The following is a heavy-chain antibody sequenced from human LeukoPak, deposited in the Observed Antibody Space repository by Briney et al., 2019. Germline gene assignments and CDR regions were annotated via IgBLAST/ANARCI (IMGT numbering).Heavy chain of an antibody. CDR2: IYYSGST. V-gene: IGHV4-31*03. D-gene: IGHD5-18*01. CDR3: AREAMYSYGNNFDY. CDR1: GGSISSGGYY. Sequence: SQTLSLTCTVSGGSISSGGYYWSWIRQHPGKGLEWIGYIYYSGSTNYNPSLKSRVTISVDTSKNQFSLKLSSVTAADTAVYHCAREAMYSYGNNFDYWGQGTLVTVSS. J-gene: IGHJ4*02.